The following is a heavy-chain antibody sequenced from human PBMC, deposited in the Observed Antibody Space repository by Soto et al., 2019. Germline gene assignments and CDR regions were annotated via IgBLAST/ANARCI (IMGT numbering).Heavy chain of an antibody. Sequence: SSETLSLTCAVYGGSFSGYHWNWIRQPPGKGLEWIGEINHSGSTNYNASLKSRVTTSVDTSNNQFSLELRSVTAADTAVYYCARGWGQWPNIYHYYGMDVWGQGTTVTVSS. D-gene: IGHD6-19*01. CDR2: INHSGST. V-gene: IGHV4-34*01. CDR1: GGSFSGYH. J-gene: IGHJ6*02. CDR3: ARGWGQWPNIYHYYGMDV.